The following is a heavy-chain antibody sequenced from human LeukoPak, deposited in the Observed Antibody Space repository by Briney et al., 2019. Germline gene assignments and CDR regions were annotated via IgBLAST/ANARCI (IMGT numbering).Heavy chain of an antibody. Sequence: ASVTVSCKASGYTFTSYDINWVRQAPGQGLEWMGWMNPNSGNTDYAQKFQGRVTMTRNTSISTAYMELSSLRSEDTAVYYCARESGDINWFDPWGQGTLVTVSS. CDR2: MNPNSGNT. J-gene: IGHJ5*02. CDR3: ARESGDINWFDP. D-gene: IGHD4-17*01. V-gene: IGHV1-8*01. CDR1: GYTFTSYD.